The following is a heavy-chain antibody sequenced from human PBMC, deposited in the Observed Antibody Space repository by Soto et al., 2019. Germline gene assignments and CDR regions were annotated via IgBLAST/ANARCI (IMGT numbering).Heavy chain of an antibody. D-gene: IGHD5-18*01. CDR1: GGSISSGGYY. V-gene: IGHV4-31*03. Sequence: SETLSLTCTVSGGSISSGGYYWSWIRQHPGQGLEWIGYIYYSGSTYYNRSLKSRVTISVDTSKDQFSLKLSSVTAAGLVGDGCARDSRIRPYSYAYGSWFDPWGQGPLVTVAP. CDR2: IYYSGST. J-gene: IGHJ5*02. CDR3: ARDSRIRPYSYAYGSWFDP.